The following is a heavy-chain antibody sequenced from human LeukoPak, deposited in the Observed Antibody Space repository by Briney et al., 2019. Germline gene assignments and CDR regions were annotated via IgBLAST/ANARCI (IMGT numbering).Heavy chain of an antibody. CDR3: ARDGVLRFLEWLPVGYCYMDV. V-gene: IGHV1-2*02. J-gene: IGHJ6*03. CDR2: INPNSGGT. CDR1: GYTFTGYY. D-gene: IGHD3-3*01. Sequence: ASVKVSCKASGYTFTGYYMHWVRQAPGQGLEWMGWINPNSGGTNYAQKFQGRVTMTRDTSISTAYMELSRLRSDDTAVYYCARDGVLRFLEWLPVGYCYMDVWGKGTTVTVSS.